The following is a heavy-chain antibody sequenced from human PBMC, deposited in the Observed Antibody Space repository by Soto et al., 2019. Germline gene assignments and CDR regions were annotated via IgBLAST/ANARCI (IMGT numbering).Heavy chain of an antibody. CDR2: IKSKTDGGTT. J-gene: IGHJ6*02. CDR3: TTDAPMVRGVISYYYYYGMDV. Sequence: GGSLRLSCAASGFTFSNAWMNWVRQAPGKGLEWVGRIKSKTDGGTTDYAAPVKGRFTISRDDSKNTLYLQMNSLKTEDTAVYYCTTDAPMVRGVISYYYYYGMDVWGQGTTVTVSS. V-gene: IGHV3-15*07. CDR1: GFTFSNAW. D-gene: IGHD3-10*01.